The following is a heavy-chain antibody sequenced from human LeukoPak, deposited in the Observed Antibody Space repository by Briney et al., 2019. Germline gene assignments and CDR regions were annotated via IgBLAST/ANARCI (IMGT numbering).Heavy chain of an antibody. Sequence: GGSLRLSCAVSGFTFSDYVMSWVRQTPGKGLEWVSGIGRSGSPTYFASSVKGRFTISRDNSKNTLYLQMNRLRAEDTALYFCVKDADDSGDFLLHAWGQGTLVTVSS. D-gene: IGHD4-17*01. CDR2: IGRSGSPT. CDR1: GFTFSDYV. V-gene: IGHV3-23*01. J-gene: IGHJ5*02. CDR3: VKDADDSGDFLLHA.